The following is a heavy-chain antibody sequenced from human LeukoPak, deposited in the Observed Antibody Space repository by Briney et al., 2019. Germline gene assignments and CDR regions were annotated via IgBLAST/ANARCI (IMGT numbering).Heavy chain of an antibody. D-gene: IGHD2-15*01. CDR1: GGSISIYY. Sequence: SETLSLTCTVSGGSISIYYWSWIRQPPGKGLEWIGYIYYSGSTNYNPSLKSRVTISVDTSKNQFSLKLSSVTAADTAVYYCARGECSGGSCYLGPFDYWGQGTLVTVSS. CDR3: ARGECSGGSCYLGPFDY. J-gene: IGHJ4*02. V-gene: IGHV4-59*01. CDR2: IYYSGST.